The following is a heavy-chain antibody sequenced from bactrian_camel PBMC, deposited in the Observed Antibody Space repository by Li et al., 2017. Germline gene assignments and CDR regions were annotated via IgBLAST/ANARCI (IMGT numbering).Heavy chain of an antibody. CDR2: ILSEGSKL. V-gene: IGHV3S7*01. J-gene: IGHJ7*01. Sequence: CTASGFTFGNRDIAWVRQAPGKGMEWVSSILSEGSKLFYTYNVKGRFTISRDNVKNTLYLQLNSLKTEDTATYYCTNFFFSSRRRH. CDR1: GFTFGNRD.